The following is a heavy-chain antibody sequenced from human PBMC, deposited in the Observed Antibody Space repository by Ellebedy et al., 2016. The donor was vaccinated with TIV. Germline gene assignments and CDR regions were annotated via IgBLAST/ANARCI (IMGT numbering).Heavy chain of an antibody. Sequence: ASVKVSXKASGHTFTSYGIHWVRQAPGQRLEWMGWFNTGNGNTKYSQKLQGRVTITRDTSATTVYMELSSLMSEDTAVYYCATREWQDPMDVWGQGTTVTVSS. CDR1: GHTFTSYG. J-gene: IGHJ6*02. V-gene: IGHV1-3*04. D-gene: IGHD3-3*01. CDR2: FNTGNGNT. CDR3: ATREWQDPMDV.